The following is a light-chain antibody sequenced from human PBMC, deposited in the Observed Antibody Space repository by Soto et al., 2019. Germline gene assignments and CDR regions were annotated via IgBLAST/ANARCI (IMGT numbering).Light chain of an antibody. CDR1: SSDVGGYNY. CDR3: CSYAGSYTYV. Sequence: QSALTQPRSVSGSPGQSVAISCTGTSSDVGGYNYVSWYQQHPGEAPKLMIYDVTKRPSGVPDRFSGSKSGNTASLTISGLQAEDEADYYCCSYAGSYTYVFATGTKLTVL. J-gene: IGLJ1*01. CDR2: DVT. V-gene: IGLV2-11*01.